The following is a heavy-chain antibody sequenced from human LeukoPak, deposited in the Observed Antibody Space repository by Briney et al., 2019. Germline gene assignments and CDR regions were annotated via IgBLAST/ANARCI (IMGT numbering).Heavy chain of an antibody. CDR1: GYTFTGYY. Sequence: ASVKVSCKASGYTFTGYYMHWVRQAPGQGLEWMGWINPNSGGTNYAQKFQGRVTMTKDTSISTAYMELSRLRSDGTAVYYCARDPWFGESPFDPWGQGTLVTVSS. D-gene: IGHD3-10*01. CDR2: INPNSGGT. CDR3: ARDPWFGESPFDP. V-gene: IGHV1-2*02. J-gene: IGHJ5*02.